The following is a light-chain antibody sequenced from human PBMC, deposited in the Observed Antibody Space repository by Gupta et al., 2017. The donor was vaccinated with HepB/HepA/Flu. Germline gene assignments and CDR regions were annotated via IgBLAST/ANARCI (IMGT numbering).Light chain of an antibody. CDR1: SSDVGGYNY. J-gene: IGLJ2*01. CDR3: SSFSSSSTSHIL. Sequence: QSALTQPASVSGSPGQAITISCTGNSSDVGGYNYVSWYQQHPDKAPKLMIYDVSSRPSGVSNRFSGSKSGNTASLTISGLQAEDEADYYCSSFSSSSTSHILFGGGTKLTVL. CDR2: DVS. V-gene: IGLV2-14*03.